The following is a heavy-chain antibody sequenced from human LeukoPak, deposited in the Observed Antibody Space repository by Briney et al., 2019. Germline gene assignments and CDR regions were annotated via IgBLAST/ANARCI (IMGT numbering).Heavy chain of an antibody. CDR1: GGSISSYY. Sequence: SETLSLACTVSGGSISSYYWSWIRQPPGKGLEWIGYIHYSGSTNYNPSLKSRVTISVDTSKNQFSLKLSSVTAADTAVYYCARVFSSGSYGFDYWGQGTLVTVSS. V-gene: IGHV4-59*01. CDR2: IHYSGST. D-gene: IGHD1-26*01. CDR3: ARVFSSGSYGFDY. J-gene: IGHJ4*02.